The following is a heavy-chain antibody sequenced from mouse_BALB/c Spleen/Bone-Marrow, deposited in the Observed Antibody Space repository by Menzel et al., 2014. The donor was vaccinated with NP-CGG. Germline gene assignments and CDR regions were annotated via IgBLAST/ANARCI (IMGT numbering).Heavy chain of an antibody. V-gene: IGHV1-7*01. Sequence: VQLVESGAELAKPGASVKMSCKASGYTFTSYWMHWVKQRPGQGLEWIGYINPSTGYTEYNQKFKDKATLTADKSSSTAYMQLSSLTSEDSAVHYCATGYYFDYWGQGTTLTVSS. D-gene: IGHD4-1*01. CDR2: INPSTGYT. J-gene: IGHJ2*01. CDR3: ATGYYFDY. CDR1: GYTFTSYW.